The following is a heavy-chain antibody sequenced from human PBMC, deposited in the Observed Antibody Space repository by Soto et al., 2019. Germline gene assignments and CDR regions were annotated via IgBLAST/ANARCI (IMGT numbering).Heavy chain of an antibody. CDR2: INPSGGST. CDR3: ARAPPWEGELWPLFDY. J-gene: IGHJ4*02. Sequence: ASVKVSCKASGYTFTSYYMHWVRQAPGQGLEWMGIINPSGGSTSYAQKFQGRVTMTRDTSTSTVYMELSSLRSEDTAVYYCARAPPWEGELWPLFDYWGQGTLVTVSS. V-gene: IGHV1-46*01. CDR1: GYTFTSYY. D-gene: IGHD5-18*01.